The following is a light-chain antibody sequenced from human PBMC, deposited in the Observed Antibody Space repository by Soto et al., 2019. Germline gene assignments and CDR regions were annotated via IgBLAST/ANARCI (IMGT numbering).Light chain of an antibody. V-gene: IGKV3-20*01. CDR2: GAS. Sequence: ESMLTQSPGTLSLSPGERATLSCRASQSVASRFLTGYQQKPGQTPRLLIYGASIRATGIPDRFSGSGSGTDFTLIISRVEPEDSAVYYCLQFGTSPPAFTFGQGTKLEI. CDR3: LQFGTSPPAFT. CDR1: QSVASRF. J-gene: IGKJ2*01.